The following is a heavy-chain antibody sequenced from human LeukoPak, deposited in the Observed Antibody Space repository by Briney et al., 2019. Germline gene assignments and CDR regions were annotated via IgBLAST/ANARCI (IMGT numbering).Heavy chain of an antibody. CDR3: ARGTAYYYGMDV. V-gene: IGHV3-30*01. J-gene: IGHJ6*02. CDR1: GFTFNNYA. CDR2: MSSNGNSR. Sequence: PGGSLRLSCAASGFTFNNYAMHWVRQAPGKGLEWVTIMSSNGNSRFYASSVRGRFTVSRDSSNNTLYLQMNGLSAKDTAVYYCARGTAYYYGMDVWGQGTTVIVSS. D-gene: IGHD5-18*01.